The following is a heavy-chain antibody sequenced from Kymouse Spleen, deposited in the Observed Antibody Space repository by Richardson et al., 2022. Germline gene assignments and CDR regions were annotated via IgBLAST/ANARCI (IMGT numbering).Heavy chain of an antibody. CDR3: ARGGNWNYGGLFDY. Sequence: EVQLVESGGGLVQPGGSLRLSCAASGFTFSSYWMSWVRQAPGKGLEWVANIKQDGSEKYYVDSVKGRFTISRDNAKNSLYLQMNSLRAEDTAVYYCARGGNWNYGGLFDYWGQGTLVTVSS. CDR2: IKQDGSEK. J-gene: IGHJ4*02. CDR1: GFTFSSYW. D-gene: IGHD1-7*01. V-gene: IGHV3-7*01.